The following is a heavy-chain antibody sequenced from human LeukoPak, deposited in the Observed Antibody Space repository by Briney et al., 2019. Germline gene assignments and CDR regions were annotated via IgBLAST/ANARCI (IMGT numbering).Heavy chain of an antibody. CDR1: GLTVSSTY. CDR3: ARDLLECYFDY. D-gene: IGHD2/OR15-2a*01. J-gene: IGHJ4*02. Sequence: GGSLRLSCAGSGLTVSSTYLSWVRQTPGKGLGWVSVIHSGGSTYYADSVKGRFTISRDNSKNTLYLQMNSLRAEDTAVYYWARDLLECYFDYWGQGTLVTVSP. CDR2: IHSGGST. V-gene: IGHV3-66*01.